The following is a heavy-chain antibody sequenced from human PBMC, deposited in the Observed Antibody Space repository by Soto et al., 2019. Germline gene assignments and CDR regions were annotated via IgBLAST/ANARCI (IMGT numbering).Heavy chain of an antibody. J-gene: IGHJ6*02. CDR3: ARAYTGRLPRRADYYHAMDV. D-gene: IGHD2-2*02. CDR1: GFTFSSYG. Sequence: GGSLRLSCAASGFTFSSYGMHWVRQAPGKGLEWVAVISYGGSNKYYADSVKGRFTISRDNSKNTLYPQMTDLRAGDSAVYYCARAYTGRLPRRADYYHAMDVWGQGTTVTVSS. CDR2: ISYGGSNK. V-gene: IGHV3-30*03.